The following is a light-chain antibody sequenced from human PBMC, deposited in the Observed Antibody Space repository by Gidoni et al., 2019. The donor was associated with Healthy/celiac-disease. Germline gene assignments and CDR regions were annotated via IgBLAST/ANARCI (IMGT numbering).Light chain of an antibody. CDR1: QSVSSY. V-gene: IGKV3-11*01. CDR3: QQRSNWPPLT. Sequence: EIQFTQSPATLSLSPGERATLSCRASQSVSSYLAWYQQKPGQAPRLLIYDASTRATGIPARFSGSGSGTDFTLTISSLEPEDFAVYYCQQRSNWPPLTFGGGTKVEIK. J-gene: IGKJ4*01. CDR2: DAS.